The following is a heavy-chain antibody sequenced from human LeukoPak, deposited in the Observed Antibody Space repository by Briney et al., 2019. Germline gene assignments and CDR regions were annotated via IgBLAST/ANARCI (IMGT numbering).Heavy chain of an antibody. CDR2: IIPILGIA. Sequence: SSVKVSCKASGGTFSSYTISWVRQAPGQGLEWMGRIIPILGIANYAQKFQGRVTITADKSTSTAYMERSSLRSEDTAVYYCASGYYDFCSGYGLGPWGQGTPVTVSS. J-gene: IGHJ5*02. CDR1: GGTFSSYT. V-gene: IGHV1-69*02. CDR3: ASGYYDFCSGYGLGP. D-gene: IGHD3-3*01.